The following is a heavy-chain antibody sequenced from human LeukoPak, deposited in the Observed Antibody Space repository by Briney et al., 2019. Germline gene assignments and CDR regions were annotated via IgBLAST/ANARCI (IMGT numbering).Heavy chain of an antibody. V-gene: IGHV1-18*01. CDR2: NSAYNGNT. D-gene: IGHD1-26*01. J-gene: IGHJ3*02. Sequence: ASVKVSCKASGYTFTGYGISWVRQAPGQGLEWMGWNSAYNGNTNYAQKLQGRVTMTTDTSTSTAYMELRSLRSDDTAVYYCARAPQWELLSAFDIWGQGTMVTVSS. CDR1: GYTFTGYG. CDR3: ARAPQWELLSAFDI.